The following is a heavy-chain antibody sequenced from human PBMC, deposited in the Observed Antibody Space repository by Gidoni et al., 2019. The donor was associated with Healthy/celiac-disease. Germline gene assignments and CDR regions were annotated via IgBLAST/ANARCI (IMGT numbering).Heavy chain of an antibody. V-gene: IGHV3-30-3*01. Sequence: QVQLVESGGGVVQPGRSLRRSCAAAGFTFSSYAMHWVRQAPGKGLEWVAVISYDGSNKYYADSVKGRFTISRDNSKNTLYLQMNSLRAEDTAVYYCASGGIAASVLMDVWGQGTTVTVSS. CDR2: ISYDGSNK. CDR1: GFTFSSYA. D-gene: IGHD6-25*01. CDR3: ASGGIAASVLMDV. J-gene: IGHJ6*02.